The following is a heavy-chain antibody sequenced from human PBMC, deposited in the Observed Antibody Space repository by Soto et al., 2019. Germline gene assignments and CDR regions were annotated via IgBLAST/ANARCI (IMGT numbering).Heavy chain of an antibody. V-gene: IGHV3-48*02. CDR3: ARETGLRSSGWSYYFDF. Sequence: EVQLVESGGGLVQPGGSLRLSCAASGFTLSSYSMHWVRQAPGKGLEWVSYISGSGGTIYYADSVKGRFTISRDNAKNSLSVQMNSLRDEGTAVYFCARETGLRSSGWSYYFDFWGQGTLVTVSS. J-gene: IGHJ4*02. D-gene: IGHD6-19*01. CDR2: ISGSGGTI. CDR1: GFTLSSYS.